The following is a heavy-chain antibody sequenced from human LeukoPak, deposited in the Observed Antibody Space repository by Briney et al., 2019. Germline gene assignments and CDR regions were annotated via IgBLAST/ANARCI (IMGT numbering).Heavy chain of an antibody. D-gene: IGHD4-17*01. CDR3: ARDGVHDYGDLFFDY. V-gene: IGHV4-39*07. CDR1: GGSISSSSYY. CDR2: IYYSGST. Sequence: SETLSLTCTVSGGSISSSSYYWGWIRQPPGKGLEWIGSIYYSGSTYYNPSLKSRVTISVDTSKNQFSLKLSSVTAADTAVYYCARDGVHDYGDLFFDYWGQGTLVTVSS. J-gene: IGHJ4*02.